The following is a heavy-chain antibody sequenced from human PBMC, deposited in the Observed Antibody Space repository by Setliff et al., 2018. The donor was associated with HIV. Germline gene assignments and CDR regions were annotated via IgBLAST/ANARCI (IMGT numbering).Heavy chain of an antibody. CDR1: GYTFTNYG. Sequence: ASVKVSCKASGYTFTNYGISWLRQAPGQGLEWMGWISAYNGNTNYAQKLQGRVTMTTDTSTSTVYMELSSLRSEDTAMYYCAKTGVSRRKHYYYYMDLWGKGTSVTVSS. J-gene: IGHJ6*03. V-gene: IGHV1-18*01. CDR3: AKTGVSRRKHYYYYMDL. CDR2: ISAYNGNT. D-gene: IGHD6-6*01.